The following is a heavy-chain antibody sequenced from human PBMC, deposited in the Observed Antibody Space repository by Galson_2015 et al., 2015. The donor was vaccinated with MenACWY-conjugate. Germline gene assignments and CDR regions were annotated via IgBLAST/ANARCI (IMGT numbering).Heavy chain of an antibody. D-gene: IGHD5-18*01. CDR2: LYWVVDK. J-gene: IGHJ5*02. Sequence: PALVKPTQTLTLPCTFSGFSLRSSGVGVGWIRQPPGKALEWLALLYWVVDKRYSPSLKTMLNITRGTFKNQAVLTMANMERVDAATYYCAHSGGDTTMVHWWFDPWGRGTLVTVSS. V-gene: IGHV2-5*02. CDR3: AHSGGDTTMVHWWFDP. CDR1: GFSLRSSGVG.